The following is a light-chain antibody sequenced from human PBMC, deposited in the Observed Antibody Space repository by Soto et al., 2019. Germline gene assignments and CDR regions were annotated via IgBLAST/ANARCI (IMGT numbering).Light chain of an antibody. Sequence: EVVMTQSPATVSVSPGEGVTLSCRASQTISNDLAWYQQKPGQAPRLLIYGASTRAPGVPARFSGGGSGTEFTVTISSLQSEDFAFYYCQQNNKWPPVTFGGGTKVEIK. CDR2: GAS. CDR1: QTISND. J-gene: IGKJ4*01. CDR3: QQNNKWPPVT. V-gene: IGKV3-15*01.